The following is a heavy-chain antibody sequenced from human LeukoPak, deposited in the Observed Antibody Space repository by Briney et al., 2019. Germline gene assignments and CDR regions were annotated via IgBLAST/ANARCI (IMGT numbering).Heavy chain of an antibody. CDR3: ARLVLYCSSTSCYRSDFDY. D-gene: IGHD2-2*01. CDR1: GYSISSGYY. J-gene: IGHJ4*02. V-gene: IGHV4-38-2*01. CDR2: IYHSGST. Sequence: PSETLSLTCAVSGYSISSGYYWGWIRQPPGKGLEWIGSIYHSGSTYYNPSLKSRVTISVDTSKNQFSLKLSSVTAADTAVYYCARLVLYCSSTSCYRSDFDYWGQGTLVTVSS.